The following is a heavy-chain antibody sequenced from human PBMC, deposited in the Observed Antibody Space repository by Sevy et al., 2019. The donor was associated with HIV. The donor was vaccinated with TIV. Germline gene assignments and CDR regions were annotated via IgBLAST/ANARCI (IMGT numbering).Heavy chain of an antibody. J-gene: IGHJ4*02. Sequence: GGSLRLSCAASGFTFSNAWMSWVRQAPGKGLEWVGRIKSKTDGGTTDYAAPVKGRFTISRDDSKNTLYLQMNSLKTEDTAVYYCTTSLGIKVYNYYDSSGYYYYFDYWGQGTLVTVSS. CDR3: TTSLGIKVYNYYDSSGYYYYFDY. V-gene: IGHV3-15*01. D-gene: IGHD3-22*01. CDR1: GFTFSNAW. CDR2: IKSKTDGGTT.